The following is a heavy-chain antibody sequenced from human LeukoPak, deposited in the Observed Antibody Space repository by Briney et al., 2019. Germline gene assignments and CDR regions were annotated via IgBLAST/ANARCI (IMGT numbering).Heavy chain of an antibody. CDR1: GFTVSSNY. Sequence: PGGSLRLSCAASGFTVSSNYMSWVRQAPGKGLEWVSVIYSGGSTYYADSVKGRFTISRDNSKNTLYLQMNSLRAEDTAVYYCAKESEYYYDSSGSPDYWGQGTLVTVSS. D-gene: IGHD3-22*01. CDR2: IYSGGST. J-gene: IGHJ4*02. CDR3: AKESEYYYDSSGSPDY. V-gene: IGHV3-53*01.